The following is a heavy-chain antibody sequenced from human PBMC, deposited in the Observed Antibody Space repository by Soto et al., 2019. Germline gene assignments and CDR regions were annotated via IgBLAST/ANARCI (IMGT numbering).Heavy chain of an antibody. D-gene: IGHD2-15*01. CDR3: AKGQGWSYYYDS. CDR2: NGGSGGT. Sequence: EVQLLESGGGLVQPGGSLRLSCAASGFTFSCYAMSWVRLAPGQGLEWFSTNGGSGGTYYADSVKGRFTISRDNSKNMLYLHLNSLRAEDTAMYYCAKGQGWSYYYDSWGQGTLVTVSS. J-gene: IGHJ4*02. CDR1: GFTFSCYA. V-gene: IGHV3-23*01.